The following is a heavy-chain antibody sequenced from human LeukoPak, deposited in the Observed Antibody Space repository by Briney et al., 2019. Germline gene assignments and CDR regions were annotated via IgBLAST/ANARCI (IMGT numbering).Heavy chain of an antibody. D-gene: IGHD2-2*01. CDR3: ARGGIVVVPAACDY. J-gene: IGHJ4*02. CDR1: GGSFSGYY. V-gene: IGHV4-34*01. CDR2: INHSGST. Sequence: SETLSLTCAVYGGSFSGYYWSWIRQPPGKGLEWIGEINHSGSTNYIPSLKSRVTISVDTSKNQFSLKLSSVTAADTAVYYCARGGIVVVPAACDYWGQGTLVTVSS.